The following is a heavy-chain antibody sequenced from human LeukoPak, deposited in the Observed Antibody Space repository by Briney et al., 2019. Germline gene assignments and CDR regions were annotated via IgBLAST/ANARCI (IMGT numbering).Heavy chain of an antibody. D-gene: IGHD3-10*01. CDR1: GGSISSSSYY. Sequence: SETLSLTCTVSGGSISSSSYYWGGIRQPPGKGLEGIGSIYYSGSTYYNPSLKSRVTISVDTSKNQFSLKLSSVTAADTAVYYCARYGSGSYYLMGFDYWGQGTLVTVSS. CDR3: ARYGSGSYYLMGFDY. V-gene: IGHV4-39*01. CDR2: IYYSGST. J-gene: IGHJ4*02.